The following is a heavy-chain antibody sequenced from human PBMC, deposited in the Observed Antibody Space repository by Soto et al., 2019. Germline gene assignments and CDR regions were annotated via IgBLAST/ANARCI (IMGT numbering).Heavy chain of an antibody. J-gene: IGHJ5*02. V-gene: IGHV1-18*01. Sequence: ASVKVSCKASGYSFTSYGISWVRQAPGQGLEWMGWISAYNGNTNYAQKLQGRVTMTTDTSTSTAYMELRSLRSDDTAVYYCAREGGTIFGVVIPFDPWGQGTLVTVSS. CDR3: AREGGTIFGVVIPFDP. D-gene: IGHD3-3*01. CDR2: ISAYNGNT. CDR1: GYSFTSYG.